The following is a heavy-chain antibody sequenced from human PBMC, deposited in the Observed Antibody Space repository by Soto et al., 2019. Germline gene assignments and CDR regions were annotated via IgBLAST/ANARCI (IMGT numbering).Heavy chain of an antibody. Sequence: QVQLVQSGAEVKKPGASVKVSCKASGYTFTSYDINWVRQATGQGLEWMGWMNPNSGNTGYAQKFQGRVTMTRNTSISTAYMELSSLRSEDTAVYYCAKSIAAPGKDNYYYYGMDVWGQGTTVTVSS. V-gene: IGHV1-8*01. D-gene: IGHD6-6*01. CDR3: AKSIAAPGKDNYYYYGMDV. CDR1: GYTFTSYD. J-gene: IGHJ6*02. CDR2: MNPNSGNT.